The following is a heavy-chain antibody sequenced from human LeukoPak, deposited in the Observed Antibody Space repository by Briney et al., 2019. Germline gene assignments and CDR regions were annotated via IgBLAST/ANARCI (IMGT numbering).Heavy chain of an antibody. D-gene: IGHD6-13*01. CDR3: AREHSSRDFDY. J-gene: IGHJ4*02. V-gene: IGHV3-48*01. Sequence: GGSLRLSCAASGFTFSSYSMNWVRQAPGKGLEWVSYISSSSSTIYYADSVKGRFTISRDNAKNTLYLQMNSLRAEDTAVYYCAREHSSRDFDYWGQGTLVTVSS. CDR2: ISSSSSTI. CDR1: GFTFSSYS.